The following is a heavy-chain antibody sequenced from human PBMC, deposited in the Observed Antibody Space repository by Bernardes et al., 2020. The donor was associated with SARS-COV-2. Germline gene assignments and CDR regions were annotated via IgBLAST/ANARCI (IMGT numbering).Heavy chain of an antibody. CDR2: ISAYNGNT. CDR3: ARDEGGCSSTSCPKNYYYGMDV. Sequence: ASVKVSCKASGYTFTSYGISWVRQAPGQGLEWMGWISAYNGNTNYAQKLQGRVTMTTDTSTSTAYMELRSLRSDDTAVYYCARDEGGCSSTSCPKNYYYGMDVWGQGTTDTVSS. D-gene: IGHD2-2*01. V-gene: IGHV1-18*01. J-gene: IGHJ6*02. CDR1: GYTFTSYG.